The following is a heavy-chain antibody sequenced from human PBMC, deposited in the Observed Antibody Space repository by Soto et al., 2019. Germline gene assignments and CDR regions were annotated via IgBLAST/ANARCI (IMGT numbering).Heavy chain of an antibody. CDR1: GGTFSSYA. D-gene: IGHD2-15*01. V-gene: IGHV1-69*12. Sequence: QVQLVQSGAEVKKPGSSVKVSCKASGGTFSSYAISWVRQAPGQGLEWMGGIIPIFGTANYAQKFQGRVTITADESTRTAYMELSSLRSEDTAVYYCAREKRYCSGGSCSKSFDYWGQGTLVTVSS. J-gene: IGHJ4*02. CDR3: AREKRYCSGGSCSKSFDY. CDR2: IIPIFGTA.